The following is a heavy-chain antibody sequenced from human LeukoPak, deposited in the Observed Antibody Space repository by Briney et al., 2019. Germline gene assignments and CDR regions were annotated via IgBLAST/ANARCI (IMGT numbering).Heavy chain of an antibody. J-gene: IGHJ5*02. CDR3: AREAGYCSSTSCPHWFDP. CDR2: IIPIFGTA. Sequence: SVKVSCKTSGGTFTSYAITWVRRAPGQGHEWMGKIIPIFGTANYAQKFQGRVTITADESTSTAYMELSSLRSEDTAVYYCAREAGYCSSTSCPHWFDPWGQGTPVTVSS. D-gene: IGHD2-2*01. CDR1: GGTFTSYA. V-gene: IGHV1-69*13.